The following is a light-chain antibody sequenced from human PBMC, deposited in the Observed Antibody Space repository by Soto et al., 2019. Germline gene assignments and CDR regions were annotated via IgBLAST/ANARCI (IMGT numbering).Light chain of an antibody. V-gene: IGLV3-1*01. CDR1: KLGDKY. CDR2: QDS. CDR3: QAWDRSTGV. J-gene: IGLJ1*01. Sequence: SYELTQPPSVSVSPGQTASITCSGDKLGDKYVCWYHQKPAQSPVLVIYQDSKRPSGIPERFSGSNSGNTATLTISGTQPMDEADYYCQAWDRSTGVFGTGTKLTVL.